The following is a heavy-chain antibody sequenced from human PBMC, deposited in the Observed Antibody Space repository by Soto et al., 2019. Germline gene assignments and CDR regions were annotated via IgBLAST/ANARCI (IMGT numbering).Heavy chain of an antibody. CDR2: AHHSGRT. V-gene: IGHV4-4*02. Sequence: QVQLQESGPGLVKPSGTLSLTCTVSGGSMSSSNWWNWVRQSPGKGLEWIGEAHHSGRTNYNPSLKRRVTISVAKRKNHVSLTLSYVTAADTAVYYCARSEATGLDYWGQGTLVTVS. CDR1: GGSMSSSNW. CDR3: ARSEATGLDY. J-gene: IGHJ4*02. D-gene: IGHD1-26*01.